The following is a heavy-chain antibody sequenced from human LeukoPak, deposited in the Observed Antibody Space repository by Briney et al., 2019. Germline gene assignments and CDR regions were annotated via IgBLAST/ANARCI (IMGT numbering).Heavy chain of an antibody. V-gene: IGHV4-31*03. J-gene: IGHJ4*02. Sequence: PSQTLSLTCTVSGGSITSGTYYWTWIRHHPGKGLEWIGYIYSSGDTQYNPSLRSRVTMSVDTSKSQFSLKLSSVTAADTAVYYCASRSPSSDSSGYPYYFDYWGQGTLVTVSS. CDR3: ASRSPSSDSSGYPYYFDY. D-gene: IGHD3-22*01. CDR1: GGSITSGTYY. CDR2: IYSSGDT.